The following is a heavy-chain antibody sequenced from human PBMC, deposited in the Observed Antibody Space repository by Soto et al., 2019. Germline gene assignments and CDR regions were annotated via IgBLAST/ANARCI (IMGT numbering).Heavy chain of an antibody. Sequence: GGSLRLSCAASGFTFSSYAMSWVRQAPGKGLEWVSAISGSGGSTYYADSVKGQFTISRDNSKDTLYLQMNSLRAEDTAVYYCAKVVQLATNDYWGQGTLVTVSS. J-gene: IGHJ4*02. V-gene: IGHV3-23*01. D-gene: IGHD6-6*01. CDR1: GFTFSSYA. CDR2: ISGSGGST. CDR3: AKVVQLATNDY.